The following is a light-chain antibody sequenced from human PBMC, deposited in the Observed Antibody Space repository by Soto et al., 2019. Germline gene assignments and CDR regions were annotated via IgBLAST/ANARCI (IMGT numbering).Light chain of an antibody. Sequence: QSVLTQPPSASGTPGQRVIISCSGSSSNIGSNTVNWYQQLPGTAPKLLIYSNNQRPSGVPDRFSGSKSGTSASLAISGLQSEDEADYYCAAWDDSLNGYWVFGGGTKLNVL. CDR1: SSNIGSNT. CDR3: AAWDDSLNGYWV. J-gene: IGLJ3*02. CDR2: SNN. V-gene: IGLV1-44*01.